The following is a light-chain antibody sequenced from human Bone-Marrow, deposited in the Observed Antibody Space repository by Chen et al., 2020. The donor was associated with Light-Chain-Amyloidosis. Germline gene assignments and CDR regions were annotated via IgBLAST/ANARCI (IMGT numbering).Light chain of an antibody. V-gene: IGLV6-57*01. Sequence: NFMLTQPHSVSESPGKTVIISCTRSSGSIATNYVQWYQQRPGSSPTTVIYEDDQRPSGVPDRFSGSIDLSSNSASLTISKLKTENEADYYCQSYQGSSQGVFGGGTKLTV. CDR1: SGSIATNY. J-gene: IGLJ3*02. CDR2: EDD. CDR3: QSYQGSSQGV.